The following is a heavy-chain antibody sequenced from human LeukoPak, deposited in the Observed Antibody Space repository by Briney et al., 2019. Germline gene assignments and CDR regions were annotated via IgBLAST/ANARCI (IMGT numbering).Heavy chain of an antibody. V-gene: IGHV3-53*01. CDR2: IYGGGST. D-gene: IGHD4-23*01. CDR3: ARRGDGGRSFDY. CDR1: GVTVSSSY. Sequence: GGSLGLSCAASGVTVSSSYMNWVRPAPGKGLEWVSLIYGGGSTYYADSVKGRFTISRDNSKNTLYLQMNSLRAEDTAVYYCARRGDGGRSFDYWGQGTLVTVSS. J-gene: IGHJ4*02.